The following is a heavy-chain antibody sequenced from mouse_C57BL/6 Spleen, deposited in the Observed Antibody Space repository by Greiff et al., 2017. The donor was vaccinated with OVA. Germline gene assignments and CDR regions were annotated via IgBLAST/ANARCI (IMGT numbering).Heavy chain of an antibody. V-gene: IGHV5-17*01. J-gene: IGHJ3*01. CDR3: ARPDYGSSGGFAY. CDR1: GFTFSDYG. D-gene: IGHD1-1*01. CDR2: ISSGSSTI. Sequence: DVMLVESGGGLVKPGGSLKLSCAASGFTFSDYGMHWVRQAPEKGLEWVAYISSGSSTIYYADTVKGRFTISRDNAKNTLFLQMTSLRSEDTAMYDCARPDYGSSGGFAYWGQGTLVTVSA.